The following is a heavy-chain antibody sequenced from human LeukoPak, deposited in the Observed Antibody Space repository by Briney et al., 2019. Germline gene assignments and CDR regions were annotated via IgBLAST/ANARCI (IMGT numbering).Heavy chain of an antibody. V-gene: IGHV3-48*01. J-gene: IGHJ4*02. CDR2: ISGSSGII. Sequence: GGSLRLSCAASGFTFNTYTMNWVRQAPGKGLEWVSYISGSSGIIDYADPVRGRFTISRDNAKNSLYLQMNSLRAEDTAVYYCAKDLIKGGEATNFDYWGQGTLVTVSS. CDR1: GFTFNTYT. D-gene: IGHD2-21*01. CDR3: AKDLIKGGEATNFDY.